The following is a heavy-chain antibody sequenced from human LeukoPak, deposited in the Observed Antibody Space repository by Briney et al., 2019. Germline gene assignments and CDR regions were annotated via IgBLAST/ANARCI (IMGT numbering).Heavy chain of an antibody. CDR1: GGSISSYY. J-gene: IGHJ6*03. V-gene: IGHV4-59*01. Sequence: SETLSLTCTVSGGSISSYYWSWIRQPPGTGLEWIGYIYYSGSTNYNPSLKSRVTISVDTSKNQFSLKLSSVTAADTAVYYCARVYGGNRQYYYYYYMDVWGKGTTVTVSS. CDR2: IYYSGST. CDR3: ARVYGGNRQYYYYYYMDV. D-gene: IGHD4-23*01.